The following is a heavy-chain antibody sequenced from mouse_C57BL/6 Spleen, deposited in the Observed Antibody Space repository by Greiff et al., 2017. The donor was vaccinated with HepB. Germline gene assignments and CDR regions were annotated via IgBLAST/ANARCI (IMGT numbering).Heavy chain of an antibody. CDR2: ISSGGSYT. CDR1: GFTFSSYG. V-gene: IGHV5-6*01. Sequence: EVKLMESGGDLVKPGGSLKLSCAASGFTFSSYGMSWVRQTPDKRLEWVATISSGGSYTYYPDSVKGRFTISRDNAKNTLYLQMSSLKSEDTAMYYCVRRYGNYDAMDYWGQGTSVTVSS. J-gene: IGHJ4*01. CDR3: VRRYGNYDAMDY. D-gene: IGHD2-10*02.